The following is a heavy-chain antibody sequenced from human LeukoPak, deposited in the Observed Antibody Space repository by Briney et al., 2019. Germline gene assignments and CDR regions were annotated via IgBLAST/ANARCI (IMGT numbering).Heavy chain of an antibody. CDR2: ISWNSGSI. CDR1: GFPFDDYA. CDR3: AKVLNWSLRGCVDY. V-gene: IGHV3-9*01. J-gene: IGHJ4*02. D-gene: IGHD1-20*01. Sequence: GRSLRLSCAPSGFPFDDYAMHWVRQAPGKGLEGVSGISWNSGSIGYADSVKGRFTISRDNAKHSLYLQMNSLRAEDTALYYCAKVLNWSLRGCVDYWGQGTLVTVSS.